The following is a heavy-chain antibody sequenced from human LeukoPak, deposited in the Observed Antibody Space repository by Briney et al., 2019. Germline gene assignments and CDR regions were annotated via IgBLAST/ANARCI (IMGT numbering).Heavy chain of an antibody. Sequence: SETLSLTCTVSGGSISSSNDYWGWIRQPPGKGLEWIGYTYYSGSTYYNPSLKSRVIILVDTSKNQFSLKVSSVTAADTAVYYCARDRTHYGMDVWGQGTTVTVSS. CDR3: ARDRTHYGMDV. V-gene: IGHV4-39*07. CDR2: TYYSGST. CDR1: GGSISSSNDY. J-gene: IGHJ6*02.